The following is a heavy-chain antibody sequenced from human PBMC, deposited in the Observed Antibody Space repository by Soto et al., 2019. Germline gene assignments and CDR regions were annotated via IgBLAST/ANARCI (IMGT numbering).Heavy chain of an antibody. J-gene: IGHJ4*02. V-gene: IGHV3-23*01. CDR3: ARRGPGTYFDY. CDR2: IRQSGDRS. D-gene: IGHD6-13*01. CDR1: GFIFSNFA. Sequence: GGSLRLSCAASGFIFSNFAMYWVRRAPGKGLEWVSSIRQSGDRSSYADSAKGRFTISRDNSKNTLHLQMNSLRTEDTAVYYCARRGPGTYFDYWGQGTLVTVSS.